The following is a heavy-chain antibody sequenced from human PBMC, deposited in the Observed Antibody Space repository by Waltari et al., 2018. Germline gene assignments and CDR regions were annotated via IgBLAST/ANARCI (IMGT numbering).Heavy chain of an antibody. J-gene: IGHJ3*02. D-gene: IGHD6-25*01. CDR2: ISAEWMGWMRAYTSNT. Sequence: QIQLVQSGAEVKKDGASVNVSCKASGYTFTNYGISWVRQAPGQGLEWMGWISAEWMGWMRAYTSNTEYAQRFQGRVTMTIDTSTSTAYMELRSLRSDDTAVYYCARDSRHSSAGTFDIWGQGTVVTVS. V-gene: IGHV1-18*01. CDR1: GYTFTNYG. CDR3: ARDSRHSSAGTFDI.